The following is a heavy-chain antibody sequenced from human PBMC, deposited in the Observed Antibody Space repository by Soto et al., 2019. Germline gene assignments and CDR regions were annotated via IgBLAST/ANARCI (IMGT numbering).Heavy chain of an antibody. D-gene: IGHD3-10*01. CDR2: IIPIFGTA. CDR1: GGTFSSYA. Sequence: GASVKVSCKASGGTFSSYAISWVRQAPGQGLEWMGGIIPIFGTANYAQKFQGRVTITADKSTSTAYMELSSLRSEDTAVYYCGWGKRGPHGMDVWGQGTTVTAP. V-gene: IGHV1-69*06. J-gene: IGHJ6*02. CDR3: GWGKRGPHGMDV.